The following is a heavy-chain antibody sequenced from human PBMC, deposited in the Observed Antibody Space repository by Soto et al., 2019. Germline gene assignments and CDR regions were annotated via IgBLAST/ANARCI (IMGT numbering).Heavy chain of an antibody. CDR3: ARDTYYYGSGSYGGGYYYYYMDV. CDR1: GYTFTSYY. V-gene: IGHV1-46*03. J-gene: IGHJ6*03. D-gene: IGHD3-10*01. Sequence: ASVKVSCKASGYTFTSYYMHWVRQAPGQGLEWMGIINPSGGSTSYAQKFQGRVTMTRDTSTSTVYMELSSLRSEDTAVYYCARDTYYYGSGSYGGGYYYYYMDVWGKGTTVTVSS. CDR2: INPSGGST.